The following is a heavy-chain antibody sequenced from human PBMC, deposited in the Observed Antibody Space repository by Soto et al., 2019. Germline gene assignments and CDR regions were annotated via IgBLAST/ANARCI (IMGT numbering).Heavy chain of an antibody. CDR3: ASIPGGPPLRYFDY. D-gene: IGHD3-10*01. V-gene: IGHV3-21*01. CDR1: GFTFSSHS. CDR2: ISSSGSYM. Sequence: PGGSLRLSCAASGFTFSSHSMNWVRQAPGKGLEWVSSISSSGSYMYYADSLNGRFAISRDNAKNSLYLQMNSLRAEDTAVYYCASIPGGPPLRYFDYWGQGTLVTVSS. J-gene: IGHJ4*02.